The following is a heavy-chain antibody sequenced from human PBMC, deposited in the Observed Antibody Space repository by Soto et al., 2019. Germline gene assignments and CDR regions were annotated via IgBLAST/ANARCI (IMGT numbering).Heavy chain of an antibody. CDR1: GYTFTDYY. D-gene: IGHD2-8*01. Sequence: ASVKVSCKTSGYTFTDYYTHWVRQAPGQGLEWMGWMNPKSGGAYFAQKFQGRVTLTRDTSIGTAYIEVNSLTSDDTAVSFCTRENIELSDGLYDAFDIWGQGTPVTVSS. CDR2: MNPKSGGA. CDR3: TRENIELSDGLYDAFDI. J-gene: IGHJ3*02. V-gene: IGHV1-2*02.